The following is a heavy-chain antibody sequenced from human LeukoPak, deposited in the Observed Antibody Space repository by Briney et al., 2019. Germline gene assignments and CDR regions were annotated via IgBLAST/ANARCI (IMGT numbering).Heavy chain of an antibody. J-gene: IGHJ4*02. CDR3: ARGFGGNSRRMYDF. Sequence: GGSLRLSCAASGFTFSIYDMHWVRHITGKGLEWVSGIDTAGDTYYPGSMKGRSTISRENAKNSLYLQMNTLRAGDTGVYYCARGFGGNSRRMYDFWGQGTLVTVSS. CDR2: IDTAGDT. D-gene: IGHD4-23*01. CDR1: GFTFSIYD. V-gene: IGHV3-13*04.